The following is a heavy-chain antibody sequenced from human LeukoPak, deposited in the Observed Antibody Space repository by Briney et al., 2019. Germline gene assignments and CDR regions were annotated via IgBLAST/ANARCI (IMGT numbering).Heavy chain of an antibody. CDR1: GFTFRSYS. D-gene: IGHD6-19*01. V-gene: IGHV3-7*03. J-gene: IGHJ4*02. CDR3: SGGGGWESDF. CDR2: INDDATET. Sequence: GGSLRLSCAASGFTFRSYSMTWVRQAPGKGLEWVANINDDATETNYIDSVKGRFTISRDNVRNSLHLQMDSLRAEDTAVYYCSGGGGWESDFWGQGTLVTVSS.